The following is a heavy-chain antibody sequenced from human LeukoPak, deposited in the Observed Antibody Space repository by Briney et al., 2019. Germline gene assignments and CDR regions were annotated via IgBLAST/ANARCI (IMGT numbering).Heavy chain of an antibody. CDR1: GGSFSGYY. CDR2: INHSGST. J-gene: IGHJ4*02. V-gene: IGHV4-34*01. Sequence: SETLSLTCAVYGGSFSGYYWSWIRQPPGKGLEWVGEINHSGSTNYNPSLKSRVTISVDTSKNQSSLKLSSVTAADTAVYYCAREGVEMATITGFDYWGQGTLVTVSS. CDR3: AREGVEMATITGFDY. D-gene: IGHD5-24*01.